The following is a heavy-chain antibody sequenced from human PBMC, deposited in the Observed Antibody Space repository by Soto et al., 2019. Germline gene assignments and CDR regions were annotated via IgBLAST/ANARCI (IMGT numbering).Heavy chain of an antibody. J-gene: IGHJ6*03. Sequence: GGALRVCCGGSGGTLSNYAITGGRQAPGKGLEWVSGISGSGGTTFYAGAVKGRFDISRDNAKNTLYVQMNSLRAEDTALYYCALRYCSRTTCPPLHPSFSIDVPGTGLTLTVSS. CDR3: ALRYCSRTTCPPLHPSFSIDV. CDR2: ISGSGGTT. V-gene: IGHV3-23*01. CDR1: GGTLSNYA. D-gene: IGHD2-2*01.